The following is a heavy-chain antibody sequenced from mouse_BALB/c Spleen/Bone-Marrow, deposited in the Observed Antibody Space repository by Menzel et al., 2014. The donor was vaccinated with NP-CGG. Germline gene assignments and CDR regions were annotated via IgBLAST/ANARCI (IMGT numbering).Heavy chain of an antibody. V-gene: IGHV1S81*02. D-gene: IGHD2-12*01. J-gene: IGHJ4*01. CDR3: TRSRRAMDH. CDR1: GYTFTSYY. Sequence: VQLQQSGAELVKPGASVKLSCKASGYTFTSYYMCWVKQRPGQGLEWIGEINPSNGGTNFNEKFKSKATLTVDKSSSTAHMSLSSLTSEDSAVYYCTRSRRAMDHWGQGTSVTVSS. CDR2: INPSNGGT.